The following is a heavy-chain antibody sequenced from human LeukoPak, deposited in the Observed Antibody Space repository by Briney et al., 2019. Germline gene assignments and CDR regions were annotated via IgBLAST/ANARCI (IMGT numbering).Heavy chain of an antibody. V-gene: IGHV3-33*01. CDR3: ARDSSSRSDWFDP. Sequence: GGSLRLSCAASGFTFSSYGMHWVRQAPGKGREWVAVIWYDGSNKYYADSVKGRFTISRDNSKNTLYLQMNSLRAEDTAVYYCARDSSSRSDWFDPWGQGTLVTVSS. J-gene: IGHJ5*02. CDR2: IWYDGSNK. D-gene: IGHD6-13*01. CDR1: GFTFSSYG.